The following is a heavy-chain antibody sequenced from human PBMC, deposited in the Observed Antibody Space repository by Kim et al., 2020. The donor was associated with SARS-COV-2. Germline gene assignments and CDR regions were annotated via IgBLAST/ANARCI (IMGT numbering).Heavy chain of an antibody. J-gene: IGHJ4*02. D-gene: IGHD6-19*01. V-gene: IGHV4-39*01. CDR3: TGKQWVAYYFDF. Sequence: YYTPSLKSRVTISVDTSNNQFSLQRSAVTAADTAVYYCTGKQWVAYYFDFWGQGTLVTVSS.